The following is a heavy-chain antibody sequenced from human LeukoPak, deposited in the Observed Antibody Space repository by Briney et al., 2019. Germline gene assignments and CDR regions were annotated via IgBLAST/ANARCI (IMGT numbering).Heavy chain of an antibody. D-gene: IGHD6-13*01. V-gene: IGHV4-34*01. CDR3: ARRPRRIAAAGTGYYFDY. Sequence: SETLSLTCAVYGGSFSGYYWSWIRQPPGKGLEWIGEINHSGSTNYNPSLKSRVTISVDTSKNQFSLKLSSVTAADTAVYYCARRPRRIAAAGTGYYFDYWGQGTLVTVSS. J-gene: IGHJ4*02. CDR1: GGSFSGYY. CDR2: INHSGST.